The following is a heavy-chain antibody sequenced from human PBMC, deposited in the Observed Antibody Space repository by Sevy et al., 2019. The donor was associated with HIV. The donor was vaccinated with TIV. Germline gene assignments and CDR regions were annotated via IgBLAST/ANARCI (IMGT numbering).Heavy chain of an antibody. CDR3: ARDWGSGWSYYFDY. CDR1: GFTFSSYG. V-gene: IGHV3-30*02. Sequence: GGSLRLSCAASGFTFSSYGMHWVRQAPGKGLEWVAFIRYDGSNKYYADSVKGRFTISRDNSKNTLYLQMNSLRAEDTAVYYCARDWGSGWSYYFDYWGQRTLVTVSS. CDR2: IRYDGSNK. D-gene: IGHD6-19*01. J-gene: IGHJ4*02.